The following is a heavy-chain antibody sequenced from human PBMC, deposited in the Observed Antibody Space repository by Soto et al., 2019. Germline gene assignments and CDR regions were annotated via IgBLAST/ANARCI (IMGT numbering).Heavy chain of an antibody. V-gene: IGHV1-18*01. J-gene: IGHJ4*02. Sequence: QVQLVQSGTEVKKPGASVKVSCKASGYTFTSYGISWVRQAPGQGLEWMGWISTYNGNINYAQNLQGRVTMTTDTSTNTXXXXXXXXXXXXXXXYYCARDWSGYWGQGTLVTVSS. D-gene: IGHD2-21*01. CDR3: ARDWSGY. CDR2: ISTYNGNI. CDR1: GYTFTSYG.